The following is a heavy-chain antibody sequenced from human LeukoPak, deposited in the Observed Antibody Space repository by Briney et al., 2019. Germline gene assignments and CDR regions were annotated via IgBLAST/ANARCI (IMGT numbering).Heavy chain of an antibody. J-gene: IGHJ6*02. Sequence: GGSLRVSCAASGFSVSSNYMSWVRQAPGKGLEWVSVIYSGGSTYYADSVKGRFTTSRDNSKNTLYLQMTSLRAEHTAVYYCARDRIVVVVAATPHYYGMDVWGQGTTVTVSS. CDR3: ARDRIVVVVAATPHYYGMDV. CDR2: IYSGGST. CDR1: GFSVSSNY. D-gene: IGHD2-15*01. V-gene: IGHV3-66*01.